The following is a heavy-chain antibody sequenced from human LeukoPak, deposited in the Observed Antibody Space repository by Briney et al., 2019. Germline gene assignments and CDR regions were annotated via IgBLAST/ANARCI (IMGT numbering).Heavy chain of an antibody. CDR1: GLTFDDYA. CDR3: AKDRRGYSYGGYAFDI. J-gene: IGHJ3*02. CDR2: ISWNSGSI. V-gene: IGHV3-9*03. D-gene: IGHD5-18*01. Sequence: GGSLRLSCAASGLTFDDYAMHWVRQAPGKGLEWVSGISWNSGSIGYADSVKGRFTISRDNAKNSLYLQMNSLRAEDMALYYCAKDRRGYSYGGYAFDIWGQGTMVTVSS.